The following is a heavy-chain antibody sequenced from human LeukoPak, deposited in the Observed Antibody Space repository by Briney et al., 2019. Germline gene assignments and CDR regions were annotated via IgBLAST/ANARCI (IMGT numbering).Heavy chain of an antibody. J-gene: IGHJ4*02. D-gene: IGHD6-13*01. CDR2: IYHSGSI. Sequence: SETLSLTCTVSGVSITSGGYYWTWIRQSPGKGLEWIVNIYHSGSIKYNPSLKSRVTKSIDTAKNQFSLKLSSINDADTAVYYCARGPGGVYSSSWYDQDYYFDYWGQGTLVTVSS. CDR3: ARGPGGVYSSSWYDQDYYFDY. V-gene: IGHV4-30-2*06. CDR1: GVSITSGGYY.